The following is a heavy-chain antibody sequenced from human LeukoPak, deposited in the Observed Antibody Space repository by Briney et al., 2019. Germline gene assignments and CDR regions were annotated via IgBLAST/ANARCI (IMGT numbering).Heavy chain of an antibody. Sequence: ASVKVSCKASGYTFTSYYMHWVRQAPGQGLEWMGIINPNGGSTSYAQKFQGRVTMTRDTSTSTVYMELSSLRSEDTAVYYCARSIGLYSSGWHFDYWGQGTLVTVSS. D-gene: IGHD6-19*01. CDR3: ARSIGLYSSGWHFDY. J-gene: IGHJ4*02. CDR1: GYTFTSYY. CDR2: INPNGGST. V-gene: IGHV1-46*01.